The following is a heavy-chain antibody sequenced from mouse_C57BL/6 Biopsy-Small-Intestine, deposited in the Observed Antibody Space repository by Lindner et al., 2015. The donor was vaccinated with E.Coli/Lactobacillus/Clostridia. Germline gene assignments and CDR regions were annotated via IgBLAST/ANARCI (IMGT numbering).Heavy chain of an antibody. J-gene: IGHJ4*01. CDR1: GYSFSGYY. Sequence: QLQESGPELVKPGASVKISCKASGYSFSGYYLNWVKQSPEKSLEWIGEINPTTGGITYNQKFKAKATLTVDKSSNTAYMQLTSLTSEDSAVYYCASPSITTEYWGQGTSVTVSS. CDR2: INPTTGGI. D-gene: IGHD1-1*01. CDR3: ASPSITTEY. V-gene: IGHV1-42*01.